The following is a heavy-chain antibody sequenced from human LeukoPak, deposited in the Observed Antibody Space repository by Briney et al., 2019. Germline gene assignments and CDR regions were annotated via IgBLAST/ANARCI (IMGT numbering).Heavy chain of an antibody. CDR2: IYSGGST. CDR1: GFTVSINY. V-gene: IGHV3-53*01. CDR3: AKGCGGYCTNGVRYMDV. D-gene: IGHD2-8*01. J-gene: IGHJ6*03. Sequence: GGSLRLSCAASGFTVSINYMNWVRQAPGKGLEWVSVIYSGGSTYHADSVKGRFTISRDNSKNTLYLQMNSLRAEDTAVYYCAKGCGGYCTNGVRYMDVWGRGTTVTVSS.